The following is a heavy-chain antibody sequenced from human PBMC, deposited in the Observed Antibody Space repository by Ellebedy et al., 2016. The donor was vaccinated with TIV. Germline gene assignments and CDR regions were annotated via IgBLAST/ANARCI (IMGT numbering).Heavy chain of an antibody. D-gene: IGHD6-19*01. CDR1: GLTFSDYG. CDR2: IAHDGIIR. Sequence: PGGSLRLSCAASGLTFSDYGMHWVRQAPGEGLEWVAIIAHDGIIRHYADSVKGRFTVSRDNSKNTLYLQMDSLRPEDTSVYYCAKEISVRSSSGWPLDYWGQGTLVTVPS. CDR3: AKEISVRSSSGWPLDY. V-gene: IGHV3-30*18. J-gene: IGHJ4*02.